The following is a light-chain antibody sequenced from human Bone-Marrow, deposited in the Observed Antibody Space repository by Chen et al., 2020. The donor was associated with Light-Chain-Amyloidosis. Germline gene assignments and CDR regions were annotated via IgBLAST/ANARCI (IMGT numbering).Light chain of an antibody. CDR3: QVWDRSSDRPV. CDR1: NIGYTS. J-gene: IGLJ3*02. V-gene: IGLV3-21*02. CDR2: DDS. Sequence: SYVLTQPSSVSVAPGQTAPIACGGNNIGYTSVHWYQQTPGQAPLLVVYDDSDRPSGSPERLSGSNSGNTATLTISRVEAGDEADYYCQVWDRSSDRPVFGGGTKLTVL.